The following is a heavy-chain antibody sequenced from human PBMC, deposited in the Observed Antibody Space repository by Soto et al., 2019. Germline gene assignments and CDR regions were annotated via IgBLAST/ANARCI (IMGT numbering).Heavy chain of an antibody. CDR3: ARWARDTAMVLDY. D-gene: IGHD5-18*01. CDR1: GGSISSYY. J-gene: IGHJ4*02. V-gene: IGHV4-59*08. CDR2: IYYSGST. Sequence: QVQLQESGPGLVKPSETLSLTCTVSGGSISSYYWSWIRQPPGKGLEWIGYIYYSGSTNYNPPLKTRATISVDTSKNQLSLKLSSVTAADTTVYYCARWARDTAMVLDYWGQGTLVTVSS.